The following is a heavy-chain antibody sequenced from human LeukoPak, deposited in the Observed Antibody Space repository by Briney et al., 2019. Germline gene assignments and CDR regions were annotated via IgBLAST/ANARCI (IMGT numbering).Heavy chain of an antibody. V-gene: IGHV4-30-2*01. CDR3: ARYSSAWPYWYFDL. CDR2: ISHSGST. J-gene: IGHJ2*01. D-gene: IGHD6-25*01. CDR1: GGSISSGGYS. Sequence: SETLSLTCAVSGGSISSGGYSWSWIRQPPGKGLEWIGYISHSGSTYYNPSLKSRVTISVDRSKNQFSLKLTSVTAADTAVYYCARYSSAWPYWYFDLWGRGTLVTVSS.